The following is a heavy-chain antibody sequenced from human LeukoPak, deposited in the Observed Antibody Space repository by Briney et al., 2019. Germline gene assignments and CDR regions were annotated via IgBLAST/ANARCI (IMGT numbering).Heavy chain of an antibody. D-gene: IGHD3-22*01. CDR3: ATYYYDSSGYCCAFDI. Sequence: GGSLRLSCAASGFTFSSYGMHWVRQAPGKGLEWVAVISYDGSNKYYADSVKGRFTISRDNSKNTLYLQMNSLRAEDTAVYYCATYYYDSSGYCCAFDIWGQGTMVTVSS. V-gene: IGHV3-30*03. CDR2: ISYDGSNK. J-gene: IGHJ3*02. CDR1: GFTFSSYG.